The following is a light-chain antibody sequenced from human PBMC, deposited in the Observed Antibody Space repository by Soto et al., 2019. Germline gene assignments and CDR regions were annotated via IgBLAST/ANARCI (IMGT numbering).Light chain of an antibody. J-gene: IGKJ1*01. V-gene: IGKV3-15*01. CDR2: GAS. Sequence: EIVMTQSPATLSVSPGERATLSCRASQSVSSNLAWYQQKPGQAPRLLIYGASTRATGIPARFSGSGSGTEFTLTLSSLQSEDSALYDCQHYNNWPPRRTFGQGTKVEIK. CDR3: QHYNNWPPRRT. CDR1: QSVSSN.